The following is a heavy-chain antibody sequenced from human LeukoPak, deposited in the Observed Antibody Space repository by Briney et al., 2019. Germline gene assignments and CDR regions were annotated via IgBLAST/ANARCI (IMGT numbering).Heavy chain of an antibody. Sequence: GGSLRLSCAASGFTFSDSYMTWVRQAPGKGVEWVAYISGSGHDINYSDSVKGRFTISRDKAKNSLYLQMSSLRVEDTAVYYCTRYPRHFDSCGQGTLVTVSS. CDR1: GFTFSDSY. J-gene: IGHJ5*01. CDR2: ISGSGHDI. CDR3: TRYPRHFDS. V-gene: IGHV3-11*04. D-gene: IGHD6-6*01.